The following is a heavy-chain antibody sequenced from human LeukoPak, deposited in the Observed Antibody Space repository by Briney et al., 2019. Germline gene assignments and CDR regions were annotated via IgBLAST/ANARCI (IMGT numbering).Heavy chain of an antibody. CDR2: IWYDGSNK. CDR1: GFTFSSYG. Sequence: GGALRLSCAASGFTFSSYGMHWVRQAPGKGLEWVAVIWYDGSNKYYADSVKGRFTISRDNSKNTLYLQMNSLRAEDTAVYYCARVRRDYYYGMDVWGQGTTVTVSS. V-gene: IGHV3-33*01. CDR3: ARVRRDYYYGMDV. J-gene: IGHJ6*02. D-gene: IGHD3-10*01.